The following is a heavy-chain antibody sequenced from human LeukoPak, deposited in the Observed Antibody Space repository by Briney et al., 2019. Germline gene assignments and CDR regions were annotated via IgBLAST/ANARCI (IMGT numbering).Heavy chain of an antibody. CDR3: ATSDGYSYGPIGWYFDL. J-gene: IGHJ2*01. V-gene: IGHV1-18*01. CDR1: GYTFTSYG. Sequence: GASVKVSCKASGYTFTSYGISWVRQAPGQGLEWMGWISAYNGNTNYAQKFQGRVTITADKSTSTAYMELSSLRSEDTAVYYCATSDGYSYGPIGWYFDLWGRGTLVTVSS. CDR2: ISAYNGNT. D-gene: IGHD5-18*01.